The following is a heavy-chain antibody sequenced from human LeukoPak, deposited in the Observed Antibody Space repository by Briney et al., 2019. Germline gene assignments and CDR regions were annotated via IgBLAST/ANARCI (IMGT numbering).Heavy chain of an antibody. V-gene: IGHV3-23*01. CDR1: GFTLSSYA. CDR3: AELAITMIGGV. D-gene: IGHD3-10*02. Sequence: GGSLRLSCAASGFTLSSYAMSWVRQGPGKGLEWVSAISVSGNTYHADSVKGRFTISRDSSKNTLYLQMNSLRAGDAAVYYCAELAITMIGGVWGKGTTVTISS. J-gene: IGHJ6*04. CDR2: ISVSGNT.